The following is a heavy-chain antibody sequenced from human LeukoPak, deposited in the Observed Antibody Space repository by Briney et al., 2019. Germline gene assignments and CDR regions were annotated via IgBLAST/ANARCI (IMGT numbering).Heavy chain of an antibody. V-gene: IGHV4-59*08. Sequence: SETLSLTCTVSGGSISGYYWSWIRQPPGKGLEWIGYIYYSGSTNYNPSLKSRVTISVGTSKNQFSLKLSSVTAADTAVYYCARRSQGVNFDYWGQGTLVTVSS. CDR1: GGSISGYY. CDR3: ARRSQGVNFDY. D-gene: IGHD3-16*01. J-gene: IGHJ4*02. CDR2: IYYSGST.